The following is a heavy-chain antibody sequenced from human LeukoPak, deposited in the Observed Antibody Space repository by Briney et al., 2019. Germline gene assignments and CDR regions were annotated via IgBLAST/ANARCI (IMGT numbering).Heavy chain of an antibody. CDR1: GFTFSSYG. Sequence: GGSLRLSSAASGFTFSSYGMNSIRQAPGKGLEWGSYMDSSGSIVHYADSVKGRFTISRDNAKNSLYLQMNSLRAEDTAVYYCARDGGWQDDYWGQGTLVTVSS. CDR3: ARDGGWQDDY. CDR2: MDSSGSIV. J-gene: IGHJ4*02. D-gene: IGHD3-16*01. V-gene: IGHV3-48*01.